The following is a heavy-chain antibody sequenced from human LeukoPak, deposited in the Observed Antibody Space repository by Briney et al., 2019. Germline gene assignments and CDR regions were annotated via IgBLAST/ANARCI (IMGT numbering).Heavy chain of an antibody. CDR2: ISNSGSTI. J-gene: IGHJ4*02. CDR1: GFTFSDYY. Sequence: GGSLRLSCAASGFTFSDYYMSWIRQAPGKGLERVSYISNSGSTIYYADSVKGRFTISRDNAKNSLYLQMNSLRAEDTAVYYCARARGLSSGWYPDYWGQGTLVTVSS. CDR3: ARARGLSSGWYPDY. V-gene: IGHV3-11*01. D-gene: IGHD6-19*01.